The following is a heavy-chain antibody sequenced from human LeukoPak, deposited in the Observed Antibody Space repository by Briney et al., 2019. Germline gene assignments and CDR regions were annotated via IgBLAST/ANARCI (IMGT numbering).Heavy chain of an antibody. D-gene: IGHD4-17*01. CDR3: ARGSDFGDY. V-gene: IGHV4-59*01. CDR1: GGSISSSY. CDR2: IYYSGST. J-gene: IGHJ4*02. Sequence: PSETLSLTCTVSGGSISSSYWSWIRQPPGKGLEWIGYIYYSGSTNYNPSFKSRVAISVDTSKNQLSMKLSSVTAADTAVYYCARGSDFGDYWGQGTLVTVSS.